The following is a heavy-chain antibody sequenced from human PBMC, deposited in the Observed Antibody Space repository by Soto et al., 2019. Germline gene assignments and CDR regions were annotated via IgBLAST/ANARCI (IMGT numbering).Heavy chain of an antibody. CDR1: GGSISSGGYS. Sequence: SETLSLTCAVSGGSISSGGYSWSWIRQPPGKGLEWIGYIHQTGITYYNPSLKSRVTISLDRSNNQFSLNLSSVTAADTAVYFCARDRKQSNYFDYWGQGTLVTVSS. V-gene: IGHV4-30-2*01. J-gene: IGHJ4*02. CDR3: ARDRKQSNYFDY. CDR2: IHQTGIT.